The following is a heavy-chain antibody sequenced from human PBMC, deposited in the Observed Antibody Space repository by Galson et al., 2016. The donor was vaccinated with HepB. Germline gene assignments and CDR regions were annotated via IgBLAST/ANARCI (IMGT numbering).Heavy chain of an antibody. Sequence: QSGAEVKKPGESLKISCKGSGYSFTNYWIGWVRQMPGKGLEWMGIIFPGDSDTVYSPSFQGQVTFSVDKSTSTAYLQWTTLTASDTAIYYCARHSSGSSWHPFDYWGQGTQVTVSS. D-gene: IGHD6-13*01. CDR1: GYSFTNYW. V-gene: IGHV5-51*01. CDR2: IFPGDSDT. CDR3: ARHSSGSSWHPFDY. J-gene: IGHJ4*02.